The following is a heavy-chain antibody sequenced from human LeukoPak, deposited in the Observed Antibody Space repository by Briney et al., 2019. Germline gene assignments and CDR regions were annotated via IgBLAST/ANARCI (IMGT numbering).Heavy chain of an antibody. CDR2: IKSKTDGGTT. J-gene: IGHJ5*01. D-gene: IGHD3-22*01. V-gene: IGHV3-15*01. CDR3: TTVHYYDSSGYHTNLP. CDR1: GFTFSNAW. Sequence: PGGSLRLSCAASGFTFSNAWMSWVRQAPGKGLEWVGRIKSKTDGGTTDYAAPVKGRFTISRDDSKNTLYLQMNSLKTEDTAVYYCTTVHYYDSSGYHTNLPWGQGTLLTVSS.